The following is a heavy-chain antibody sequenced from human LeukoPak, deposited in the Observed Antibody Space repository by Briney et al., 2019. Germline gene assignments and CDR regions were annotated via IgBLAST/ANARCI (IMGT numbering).Heavy chain of an antibody. Sequence: GSLRLSCEASGLSFGDYTMHWVRQPPGKGLEWVSLISRNGAATKYADPVRGRFTVSRDNSKNSLYLQMNSLRAEDTAVYYCARDLSSRGYTYGTPAFTFDIWGLGTMVTVSS. CDR3: ARDLSSRGYTYGTPAFTFDI. CDR1: GLSFGDYT. J-gene: IGHJ3*02. D-gene: IGHD5-18*01. CDR2: ISRNGAAT. V-gene: IGHV3-43*01.